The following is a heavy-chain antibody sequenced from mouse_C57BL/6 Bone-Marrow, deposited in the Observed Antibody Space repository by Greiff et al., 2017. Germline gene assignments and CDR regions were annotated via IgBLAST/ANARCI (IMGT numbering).Heavy chain of an antibody. D-gene: IGHD2-13*01. Sequence: QVHVKQPGAELVMPGASVKLSCKASGYTFTSYWMHWVKQRPGQGLEWIGEIDPSDSYTNYNQKFKGKSTLTVAKSSSTAYMQLSSLTSEDSAVYYCARSGRLMTNYFDYWGQGTTLTVSS. CDR1: GYTFTSYW. CDR2: IDPSDSYT. V-gene: IGHV1-69*01. J-gene: IGHJ2*01. CDR3: ARSGRLMTNYFDY.